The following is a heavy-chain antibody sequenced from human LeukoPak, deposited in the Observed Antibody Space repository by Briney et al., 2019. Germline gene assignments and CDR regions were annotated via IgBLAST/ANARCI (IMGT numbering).Heavy chain of an antibody. D-gene: IGHD3-10*01. CDR1: GFTFSSYS. Sequence: PGGSLRLSCAASGFTFSSYSVYWVRQAPGKGLEWVSFISSSSSYRYYADSVKGRFTISRDNAKNSVYLQMNSLRAEDTAVYYCAKESDTMVRGERDDWFDPWGQGSQVTVSS. J-gene: IGHJ5*02. CDR2: ISSSSSYR. CDR3: AKESDTMVRGERDDWFDP. V-gene: IGHV3-21*06.